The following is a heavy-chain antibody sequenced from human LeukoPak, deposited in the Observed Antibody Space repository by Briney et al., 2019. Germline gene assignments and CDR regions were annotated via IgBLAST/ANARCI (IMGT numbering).Heavy chain of an antibody. J-gene: IGHJ4*02. CDR3: ARLHYYGSGIPFDY. D-gene: IGHD3-10*01. V-gene: IGHV3-7*02. CDR1: GFTFSSYW. CDR2: INQDGSDK. Sequence: GGSLRLSCAASGFTFSSYWMSWVRQAPGKGLEWVANINQDGSDKYYVDSVKGRFTISRDNAKNPLYLQMNSLRAEDTAIYYCARLHYYGSGIPFDYWGQGTLVTVSS.